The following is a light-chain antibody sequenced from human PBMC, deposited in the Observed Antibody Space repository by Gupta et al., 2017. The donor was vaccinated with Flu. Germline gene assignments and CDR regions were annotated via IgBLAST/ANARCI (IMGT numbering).Light chain of an antibody. J-gene: IGLJ2*01. CDR1: SPNIGAGYD. V-gene: IGLV1-40*01. CDR2: GNS. Sequence: QSVLTQPPSVSGAPGQRVTISCTGSSPNIGAGYDVHWYQQLPGKAPKLLIYGNSNRPSGVPDRFSGSKSGTSASLAITGLQAEDEADYYCQSYDSSLSGSVVFGGGTKLTVL. CDR3: QSYDSSLSGSVV.